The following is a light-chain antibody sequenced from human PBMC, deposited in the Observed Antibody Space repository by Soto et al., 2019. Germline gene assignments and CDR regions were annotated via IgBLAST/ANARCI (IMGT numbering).Light chain of an antibody. J-gene: IGKJ4*01. CDR3: QPYDSYALT. CDR2: KAS. Sequence: DIQMTQSPSTLSASVGDRVTITCRASQSISSWLAWYQQQPGKAPNLLIYKASSLESGVPSRFSGSGSGTEFTLTVSSLQPDDFSTYYCQPYDSYALTFGGGTQVEIK. V-gene: IGKV1-5*03. CDR1: QSISSW.